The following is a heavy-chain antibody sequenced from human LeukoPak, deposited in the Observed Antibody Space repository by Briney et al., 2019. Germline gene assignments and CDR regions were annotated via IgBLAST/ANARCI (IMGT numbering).Heavy chain of an antibody. J-gene: IGHJ1*01. Sequence: SETLSLTCAVYGGSFSGYYWSWIRRPPGKGLEWIGEINHSGSTNYNPSLKSRVTISVDTSKNQFSLKLSSVTAADTAVYYCARGMMKYFQHWGQGTLVTVSS. D-gene: IGHD3-16*01. CDR1: GGSFSGYY. V-gene: IGHV4-34*01. CDR2: INHSGST. CDR3: ARGMMKYFQH.